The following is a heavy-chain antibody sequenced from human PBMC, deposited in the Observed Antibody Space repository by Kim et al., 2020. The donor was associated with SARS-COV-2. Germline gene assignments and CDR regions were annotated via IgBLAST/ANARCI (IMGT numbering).Heavy chain of an antibody. CDR2: ISYDGSNK. V-gene: IGHV3-30*04. Sequence: GGSLRLSCAASGFTFSSYAMHWVRQAPGKGLEWVAVISYDGSNKYYADSVKGRFTISRDNSKNTLYLQMNSLRAEDTAVYYCAREGDYGDYVHDFDIWG. CDR1: GFTFSSYA. J-gene: IGHJ3*02. D-gene: IGHD4-17*01. CDR3: AREGDYGDYVHDFDI.